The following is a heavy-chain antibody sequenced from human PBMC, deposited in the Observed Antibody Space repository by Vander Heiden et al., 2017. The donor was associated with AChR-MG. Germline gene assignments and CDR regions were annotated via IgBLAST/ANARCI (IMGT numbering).Heavy chain of an antibody. D-gene: IGHD2-21*01. J-gene: IGHJ3*02. CDR3: ATDPSGRRFSPLIYFDI. CDR2: FDPGDGET. Sequence: QVQLVQSGAEVKKPGASAQVSCKVSGYTPTELSMHWGRQAPGKGLEWMGGFDPGDGETIYAQKFQGRVTMTEDTSTDTAYMELSSLRSEDTAVYYCATDPSGRRFSPLIYFDIWGQGTMVTVSS. CDR1: GYTPTELS. V-gene: IGHV1-24*01.